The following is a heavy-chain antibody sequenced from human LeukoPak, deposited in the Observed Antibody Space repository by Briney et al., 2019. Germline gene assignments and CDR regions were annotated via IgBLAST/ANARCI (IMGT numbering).Heavy chain of an antibody. Sequence: GETLRLSCAASGFTFSSHGMNWVRQAPGKGLEWVSGISGSGGNTYYADSVKGRFTISRDNSKNTLYLQMNSLRAEDTAVYYCAKVLVGATRLGAFDYWGQGTLVTVSS. CDR1: GFTFSSHG. CDR2: ISGSGGNT. J-gene: IGHJ4*02. V-gene: IGHV3-23*01. D-gene: IGHD1-26*01. CDR3: AKVLVGATRLGAFDY.